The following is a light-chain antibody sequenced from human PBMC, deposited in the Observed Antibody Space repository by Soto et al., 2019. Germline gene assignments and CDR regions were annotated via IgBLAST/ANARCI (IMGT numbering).Light chain of an antibody. J-gene: IGLJ1*01. CDR3: TSHAGSNNYV. Sequence: QCALAQPPSASGSPGQSLTISCTGTSSDVGGYNYVSWYQQHPGKAPKLISSEVSKRPSGVPDRFSGSKSGNTASLTVSGLQAEDEADYYCTSHAGSNNYVFGTGTKGTVL. V-gene: IGLV2-8*01. CDR2: EVS. CDR1: SSDVGGYNY.